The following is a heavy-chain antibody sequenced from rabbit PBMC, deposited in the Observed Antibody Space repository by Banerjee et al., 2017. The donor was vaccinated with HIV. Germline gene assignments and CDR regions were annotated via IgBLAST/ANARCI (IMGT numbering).Heavy chain of an antibody. CDR1: GIDFSSYYY. J-gene: IGHJ4*01. V-gene: IGHV1S40*01. Sequence: QSLEESGGDLVKPEGSLTLTCKASGIDFSSYYYMCWVRQAPGKGLEWIGCIYAGSSDSTYYASWAKGRFTITRSTSLNTVTLQMTSLTAADTATYFCARDLSSSGWSDFALWGQGTLVTVS. D-gene: IGHD1-1*01. CDR3: ARDLSSSGWSDFAL. CDR2: IYAGSSDST.